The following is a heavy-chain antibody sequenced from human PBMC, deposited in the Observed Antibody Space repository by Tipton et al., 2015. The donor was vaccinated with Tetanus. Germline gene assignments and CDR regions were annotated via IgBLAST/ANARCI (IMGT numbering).Heavy chain of an antibody. V-gene: IGHV4-59*01. CDR3: AGVTAQRTELYFEH. D-gene: IGHD2-8*02. CDR1: GGSISSYY. CDR2: VYYTGDT. J-gene: IGHJ1*01. Sequence: TLSLTCAVSGGSISSYYWSWIRQPPGKSLEWVGYVYYTGDTNYNPSLKSRVTISMDRSENQISLKMTSVTAADTAVYYCAGVTAQRTELYFEHWGQGTQVTVSS.